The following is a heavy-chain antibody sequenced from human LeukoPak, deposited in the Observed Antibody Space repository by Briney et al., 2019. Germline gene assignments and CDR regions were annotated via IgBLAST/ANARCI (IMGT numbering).Heavy chain of an antibody. CDR1: GFTFSDYG. CDR2: ISHDGSSQ. V-gene: IGHV3-30*18. CDR3: AKDGPLPYTSTSFGRHFLEY. D-gene: IGHD6-13*01. J-gene: IGHJ4*02. Sequence: GRSLRLSCAASGFTFSDYGMQWARLAPGKGLEWVAHISHDGSSQNYADSVQGRFTISRDNSKNTVDLQMNSLRAEDTAVYYCAKDGPLPYTSTSFGRHFLEYWGQGTLVTVSS.